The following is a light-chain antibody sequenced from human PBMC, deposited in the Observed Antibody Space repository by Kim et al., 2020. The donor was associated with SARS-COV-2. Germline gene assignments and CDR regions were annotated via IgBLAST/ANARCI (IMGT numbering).Light chain of an antibody. CDR3: QQYNYWWT. CDR2: SAS. V-gene: IGKV3-15*01. CDR1: QSVSSD. Sequence: EIVMTQSPSTLSVSPGDRATLSCRASQSVSSDLAWYQQKPGQAPRLLIYSASTRATGIPPRFSGAGSETEFTLTISSVQSEDFAVYYCQQYNYWWTFGQGTKLEI. J-gene: IGKJ1*01.